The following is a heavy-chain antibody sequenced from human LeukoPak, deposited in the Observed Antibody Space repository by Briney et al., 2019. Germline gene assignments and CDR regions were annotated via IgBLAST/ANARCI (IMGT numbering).Heavy chain of an antibody. CDR2: MNPNSGNT. D-gene: IGHD1-26*01. Sequence: ASVKVSCKASGYTFTSYDINWVRQATGQGLEWMGWMNPNSGNTGYAQKFQGRVTMTRNTSISTAYMELSSLRSEDTAVYYCARGRIEDDPLDYWGQGTLVTVSS. J-gene: IGHJ4*02. CDR3: ARGRIEDDPLDY. CDR1: GYTFTSYD. V-gene: IGHV1-8*01.